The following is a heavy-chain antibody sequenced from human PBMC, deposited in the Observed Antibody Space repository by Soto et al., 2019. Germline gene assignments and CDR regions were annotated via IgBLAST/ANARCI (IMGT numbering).Heavy chain of an antibody. CDR2: IYYSGST. CDR3: ARDRGEGVQTTSYGSGGYLTPYNWFDP. CDR1: GGSISSGGYY. Sequence: PSETLSLTCTVSGGSISSGGYYWSWIRQHPGKGLEWIGYIYYSGSTYYNPSLKSRVTISVDTSKNQFSLKLSSVTAADTAVYYCARDRGEGVQTTSYGSGGYLTPYNWFDPWGQGTLVTVSS. V-gene: IGHV4-31*03. D-gene: IGHD3-10*01. J-gene: IGHJ5*02.